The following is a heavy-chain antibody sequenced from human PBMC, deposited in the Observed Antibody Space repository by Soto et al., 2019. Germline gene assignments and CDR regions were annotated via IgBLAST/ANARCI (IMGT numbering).Heavy chain of an antibody. V-gene: IGHV4-39*01. CDR3: ARSHDYDYVWGSYRRVYGMDV. J-gene: IGHJ6*02. CDR1: GGSISSSSYY. D-gene: IGHD3-16*02. CDR2: IYYSGST. Sequence: SETRSLTWTVSGGSISSSSYYWVWIRQPPGKGLDWIGSIYYSGSTYYNPSLKSRVTISVDTSKNQFSLKLSSVTAADTAVYYCARSHDYDYVWGSYRRVYGMDVWGQGTTVTVSS.